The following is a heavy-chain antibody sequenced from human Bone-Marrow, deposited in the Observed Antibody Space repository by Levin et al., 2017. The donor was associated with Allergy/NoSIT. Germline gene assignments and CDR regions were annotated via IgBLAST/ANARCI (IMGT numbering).Heavy chain of an antibody. CDR2: IYSGGNT. J-gene: IGHJ4*02. Sequence: GGSLRLSCAASGFTVSTNYMTWVRQAPGKGLEWVSLIYSGGNTYYADSVKVRFTISRDNSKNTLYLQMNSLRADDTAVYYCARQRGYSGYDSLGYWGQGTLVTVSS. CDR3: ARQRGYSGYDSLGY. V-gene: IGHV3-53*01. D-gene: IGHD5-12*01. CDR1: GFTVSTNY.